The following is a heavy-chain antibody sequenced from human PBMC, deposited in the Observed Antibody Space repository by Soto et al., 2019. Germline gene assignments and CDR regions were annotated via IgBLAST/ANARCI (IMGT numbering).Heavy chain of an antibody. D-gene: IGHD2-2*01. Sequence: QLQLQESGSGLVETAQTLSLTCIVSGDSISSGGFPWTWIRQSTGKGLEWIGYVYRTGATSYNPSLESRASISVDTSRNQFSLKLMSVTPADSAVYCCARDSYAMSSFALDVWGRGTAVTVSS. CDR1: GDSISSGGFP. V-gene: IGHV4-30-2*06. J-gene: IGHJ6*02. CDR2: VYRTGAT. CDR3: ARDSYAMSSFALDV.